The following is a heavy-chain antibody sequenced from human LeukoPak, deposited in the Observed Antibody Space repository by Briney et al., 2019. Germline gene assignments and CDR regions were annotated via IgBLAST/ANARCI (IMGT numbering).Heavy chain of an antibody. CDR3: AKDTDSSGWRPLES. V-gene: IGHV3-9*01. Sequence: GRSLRLSCAASGFTFGDYAMHWVRQAPGKGLESVSSINWNGVTKGYVDSVKGRFTISRDNAKNSLYLQMNSLRVEDTALYYCAKDTDSSGWRPLESWGQGTLVTVSS. J-gene: IGHJ4*02. CDR1: GFTFGDYA. D-gene: IGHD6-19*01. CDR2: INWNGVTK.